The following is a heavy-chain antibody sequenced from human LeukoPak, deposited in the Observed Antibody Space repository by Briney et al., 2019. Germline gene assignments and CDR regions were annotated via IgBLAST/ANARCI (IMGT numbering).Heavy chain of an antibody. CDR1: GFTFSCYW. Sequence: PGGSLRLSCAASGFTFSCYWMHWVRQAPGKGLVWVSRINGDGSSTIYADSVKGRFTISRDNAKNTLFLQMNSLRAEDTAVYYCARWWLRSGDYWGQGTLVTVSS. CDR3: ARWWLRSGDY. V-gene: IGHV3-74*01. J-gene: IGHJ4*02. D-gene: IGHD5-12*01. CDR2: INGDGSST.